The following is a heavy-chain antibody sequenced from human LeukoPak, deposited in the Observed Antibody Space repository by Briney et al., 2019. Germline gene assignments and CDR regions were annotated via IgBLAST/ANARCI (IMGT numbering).Heavy chain of an antibody. J-gene: IGHJ4*02. Sequence: GGSLRLSYVASGFTFSTYGMSWVRQAPGKGLEWVSAITDSGSNTEYADSVQGRFTISRDNSKNTLYLQMNSLRAEDTAVYYCAKSGSIWYYFDSWGQGTLVTVSS. V-gene: IGHV3-23*01. CDR1: GFTFSTYG. D-gene: IGHD6-13*01. CDR3: AKSGSIWYYFDS. CDR2: ITDSGSNT.